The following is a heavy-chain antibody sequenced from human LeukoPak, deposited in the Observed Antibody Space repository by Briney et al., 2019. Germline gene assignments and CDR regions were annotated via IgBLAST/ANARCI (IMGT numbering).Heavy chain of an antibody. D-gene: IGHD2-15*01. CDR2: ISSGGGVI. CDR3: ARVGVGTWASSWDH. V-gene: IGHV3-48*02. Sequence: PGGSLRLSCAPSGFTFKTYSMFWVRDAPGKGLECGSHISSGGGVIHYADSVKGRFTPSRENAQNSLYLQMNSLRDEDTAVYYCARVGVGTWASSWDHWGQGTLVTVSS. CDR1: GFTFKTYS. J-gene: IGHJ4*02.